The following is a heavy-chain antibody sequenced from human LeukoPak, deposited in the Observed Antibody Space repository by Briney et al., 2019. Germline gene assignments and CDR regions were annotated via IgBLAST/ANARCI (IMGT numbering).Heavy chain of an antibody. V-gene: IGHV3-30*02. D-gene: IGHD1-26*01. Sequence: GGSLRLSCAASGFTFSSYGMHWVRQAPGKGLEWVAFIRYDGSNKYYADSVKGRFTISRDNSKNTLYLQMNSLRAEDTAVYYCAKEGVRGSYDYFDYWGKGTLVTVSS. CDR3: AKEGVRGSYDYFDY. CDR1: GFTFSSYG. CDR2: IRYDGSNK. J-gene: IGHJ4*02.